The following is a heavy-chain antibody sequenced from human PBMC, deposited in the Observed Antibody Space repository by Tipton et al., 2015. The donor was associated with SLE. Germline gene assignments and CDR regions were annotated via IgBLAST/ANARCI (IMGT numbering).Heavy chain of an antibody. CDR2: IYYTGST. CDR1: GGSISSYY. V-gene: IGHV4-59*01. J-gene: IGHJ3*02. Sequence: TLSLTCTVSGGSISSYYWSWIRQPPGKGLEWIGYIYYTGSTKFEPSLKSRVTFSVDTSKNQFSLKLSSVTAADTAVYYCARRLRRGGAFDIWGQGTMVTVSS. D-gene: IGHD4-17*01. CDR3: ARRLRRGGAFDI.